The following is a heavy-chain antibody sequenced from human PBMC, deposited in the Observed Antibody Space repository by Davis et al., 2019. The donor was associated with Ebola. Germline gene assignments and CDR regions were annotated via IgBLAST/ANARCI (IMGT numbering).Heavy chain of an antibody. CDR3: ASPGYCSSTSCYYYYGMDV. D-gene: IGHD2-2*01. V-gene: IGHV4-4*02. Sequence: SETLSLTCAVSGDSISSSNWWRWVRQPPGKGLEWIGEISQSGSTNYNPSLKSRVTISVDTSKNQFSLKLSSVTAADTAVYYCASPGYCSSTSCYYYYGMDVWGQGTTVTVSS. CDR2: ISQSGST. CDR1: GDSISSSNW. J-gene: IGHJ6*02.